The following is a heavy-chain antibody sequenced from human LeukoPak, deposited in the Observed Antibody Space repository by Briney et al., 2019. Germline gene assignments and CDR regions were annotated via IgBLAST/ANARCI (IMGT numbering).Heavy chain of an antibody. J-gene: IGHJ4*02. CDR3: AKDRATVTPTVFDY. Sequence: GGSLRLSCAASGFTVSDNYMGWVRQAPGKGLEWVSAISGSGGSTYYADSVKGRFTISRDFSKNTLYLQMNNLRAEDTAVYYCAKDRATVTPTVFDYWGQGTLVTVSS. D-gene: IGHD4-17*01. CDR1: GFTVSDNY. CDR2: ISGSGGST. V-gene: IGHV3-23*01.